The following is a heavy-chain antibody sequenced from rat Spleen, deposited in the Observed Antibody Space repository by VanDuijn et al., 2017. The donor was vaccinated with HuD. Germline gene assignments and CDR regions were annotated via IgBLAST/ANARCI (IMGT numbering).Heavy chain of an antibody. CDR3: TRENYYTGDY. Sequence: EVQLMESGGGLVQPGKSLKLSCVASGFTFNVYWMAWIRQAPGKGLEWVASITNTGDTTYYSDSVKGRFTISRDNAISTLYLQVSSLRSEDTATYYGTRENYYTGDYWGQGVMVTLSS. V-gene: IGHV5-31*01. D-gene: IGHD1-6*01. J-gene: IGHJ2*01. CDR1: GFTFNVYW. CDR2: ITNTGDTT.